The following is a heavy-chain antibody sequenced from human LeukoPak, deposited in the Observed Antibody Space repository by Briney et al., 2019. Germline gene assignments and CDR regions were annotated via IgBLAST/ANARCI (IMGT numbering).Heavy chain of an antibody. D-gene: IGHD3-22*01. Sequence: ASVKVSCKASGYTFTGYYMHWVRQAPGQGLEWMGWINPNSGGTNYAQKFQGRVTMTRDTPISTAYMELSRLRSDDTAVYYCARDYYDSRAYFDYWGQGTLVTVSS. J-gene: IGHJ4*02. CDR1: GYTFTGYY. CDR2: INPNSGGT. V-gene: IGHV1-2*02. CDR3: ARDYYDSRAYFDY.